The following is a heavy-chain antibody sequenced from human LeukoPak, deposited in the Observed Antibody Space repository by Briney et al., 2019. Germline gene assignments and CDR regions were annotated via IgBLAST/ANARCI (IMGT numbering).Heavy chain of an antibody. CDR1: GFTFGSYV. Sequence: PGGSLRLSCEASGFTFGSYVMSWVRQAPGKGLEWVAGISGTGGTTYYADSVKGRFTISRDNAKNSLFLQMNSLSAEDTAVYHCARDPQAWEVPLDSWSQGTLVTVSS. J-gene: IGHJ4*02. D-gene: IGHD1-26*01. CDR3: ARDPQAWEVPLDS. V-gene: IGHV3-23*01. CDR2: ISGTGGTT.